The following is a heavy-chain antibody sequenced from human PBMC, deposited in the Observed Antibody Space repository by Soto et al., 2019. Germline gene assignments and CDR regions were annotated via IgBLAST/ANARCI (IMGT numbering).Heavy chain of an antibody. Sequence: PGGSLRLCCAASGFTFSSYGMHWVRQAPGKGLEWVAVIWYDGSNKYYADSVKGRFTISRDNSKNTLYLQMNSLRAEDTAVYYCARGIAAAGGYYYYGMDVWGQGTTVTVSS. J-gene: IGHJ6*02. V-gene: IGHV3-33*01. CDR1: GFTFSSYG. D-gene: IGHD6-13*01. CDR3: ARGIAAAGGYYYYGMDV. CDR2: IWYDGSNK.